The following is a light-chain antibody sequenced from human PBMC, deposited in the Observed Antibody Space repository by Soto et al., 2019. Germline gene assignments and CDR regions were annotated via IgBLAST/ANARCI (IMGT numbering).Light chain of an antibody. CDR3: SSYAGSSNMI. CDR2: EVS. CDR1: SSDVGGSTY. J-gene: IGLJ2*01. Sequence: QSALTQPPSASGSPGQSVTISCTGTSSDVGGSTYVSWYQQHPDKAPKLMIYEVSKRPSGVPDRFSGSKSGNTASLTVSGLQAEDEADYYCSSYAGSSNMIFGGGTKLTVL. V-gene: IGLV2-8*01.